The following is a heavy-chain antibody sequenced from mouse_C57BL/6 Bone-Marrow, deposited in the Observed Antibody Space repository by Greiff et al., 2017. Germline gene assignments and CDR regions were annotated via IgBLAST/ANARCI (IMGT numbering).Heavy chain of an antibody. V-gene: IGHV5-17*01. CDR2: ISSGSSTI. Sequence: EVKLVESGGGLVKPGGSLKLSCAASGFTFSDYGMHWVRQAPETGLEWVAYISSGSSTIYYADTVKGRFTISRDNAKNTLCLQKTRLRSGDTAMYYCARNYYGGYWGQGTTLTGTS. CDR1: GFTFSDYG. D-gene: IGHD1-1*01. CDR3: ARNYYGGY. J-gene: IGHJ2*01.